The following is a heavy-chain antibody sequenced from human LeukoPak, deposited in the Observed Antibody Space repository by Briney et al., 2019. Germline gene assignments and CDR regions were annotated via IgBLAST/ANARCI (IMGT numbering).Heavy chain of an antibody. J-gene: IGHJ4*02. CDR3: AREIFVVGTAHLFDY. V-gene: IGHV3-7*01. Sequence: GGSLRLSCAASGLTFRSYWMCWVRQAPGKGLEWVANIKQDGSEKYYVDSVKGRFTISRDNAKNSLYLQMNSLRAEDTAVYYCAREIFVVGTAHLFDYWGQGTLVTVSS. D-gene: IGHD2-21*02. CDR2: IKQDGSEK. CDR1: GLTFRSYW.